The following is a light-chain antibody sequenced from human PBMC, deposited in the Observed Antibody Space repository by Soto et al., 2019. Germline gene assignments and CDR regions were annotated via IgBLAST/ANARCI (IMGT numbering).Light chain of an antibody. CDR1: QTVSNY. CDR2: DAS. V-gene: IGKV3-11*01. J-gene: IGKJ3*01. Sequence: EIVLTQSPATLSLSPGERVTLSCRASQTVSNYLAWYQQKPGQAPRLLIYDASIRATNTPARFSGSGSGTDFTLTISSLEPADFAVYYCQQRYDRPITFGPGTKVDIK. CDR3: QQRYDRPIT.